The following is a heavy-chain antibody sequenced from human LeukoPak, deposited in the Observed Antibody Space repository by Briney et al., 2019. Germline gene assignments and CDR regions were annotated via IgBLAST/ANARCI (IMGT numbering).Heavy chain of an antibody. V-gene: IGHV1-2*06. D-gene: IGHD6-13*01. CDR2: INPNSGGT. Sequence: GASVKVSCKASGYTFTGYYTHWVRQAPGQGLEWMGRINPNSGGTNYAQKFQGRVTMTRDTSISTAYMELSRLRSDDTAVYYCARWGRAAARDYYYMDVWGKGTTVTVSS. J-gene: IGHJ6*03. CDR1: GYTFTGYY. CDR3: ARWGRAAARDYYYMDV.